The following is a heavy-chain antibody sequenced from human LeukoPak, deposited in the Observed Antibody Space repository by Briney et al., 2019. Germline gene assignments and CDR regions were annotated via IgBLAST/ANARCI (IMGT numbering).Heavy chain of an antibody. V-gene: IGHV3-23*01. Sequence: GGSLRLSCAASGFTFSNSAMSWVRQAPGKGLEWVSTLSGSGITTYYADSVKGRFTISRDNSKNTLYLQMNSLRAEDTAVYYCAKPAGEMTTVPGLWGQGTLVTVSS. CDR2: LSGSGITT. J-gene: IGHJ4*02. CDR1: GFTFSNSA. D-gene: IGHD4-11*01. CDR3: AKPAGEMTTVPGL.